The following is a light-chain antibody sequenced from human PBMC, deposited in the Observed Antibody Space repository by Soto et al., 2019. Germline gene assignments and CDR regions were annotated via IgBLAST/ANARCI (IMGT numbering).Light chain of an antibody. Sequence: QSALTQPASVSGSPGQSITISCTGTSSDVGSYSLVSWYQQHPGTAPKLMIYEGSKRPSGVSNRFSGSKSGNTASLTISGLQAEDEADYYCCSYAASSTLVFGGGTKVTVL. CDR1: SSDVGSYSL. CDR3: CSYAASSTLV. V-gene: IGLV2-23*01. CDR2: EGS. J-gene: IGLJ2*01.